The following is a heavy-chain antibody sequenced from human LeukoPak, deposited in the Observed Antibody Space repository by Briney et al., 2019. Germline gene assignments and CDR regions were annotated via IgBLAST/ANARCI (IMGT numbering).Heavy chain of an antibody. Sequence: GGSLRLSCVASGFTFEDYGMSWVRQPAGKGLEWVSSINWHGGSTHYAESVKGRFTISRDNAKNSLFLQMNSLRAEDTALYYCARANYSPYYFDYWGQGTLVTVSS. J-gene: IGHJ4*02. CDR1: GFTFEDYG. CDR2: INWHGGST. V-gene: IGHV3-20*04. CDR3: ARANYSPYYFDY. D-gene: IGHD4-11*01.